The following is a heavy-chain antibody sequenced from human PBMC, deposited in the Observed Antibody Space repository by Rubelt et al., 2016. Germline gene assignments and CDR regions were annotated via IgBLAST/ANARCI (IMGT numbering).Heavy chain of an antibody. CDR3: ARVGGAAVAGTSNWFGP. J-gene: IGHJ5*02. D-gene: IGHD6-19*01. CDR1: GGSIISDYY. CDR2: IHYGGTT. V-gene: IGHV4-38-2*02. Sequence: QVQLQESGPGLVKPSETLSLTCTVSGGSIISDYYWGWIRQPPGKGLEWIGCIHYGGTTYHNPSLKSRVIISVDTSENQFSLKWSSLTAADAAVYYCARVGGAAVAGTSNWFGPWGQGTLVTVSS.